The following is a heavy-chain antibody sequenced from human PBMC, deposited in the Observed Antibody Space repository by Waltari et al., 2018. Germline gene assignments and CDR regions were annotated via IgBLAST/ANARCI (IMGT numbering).Heavy chain of an antibody. Sequence: EVQLVESGGGLVQHGGSLRISCAASGFTFSSYWLSWVRQAPGKGLEWVANIKQDGSEKYYVDSVKGRFTISRDNAKNSLYLQMNSLRAEDTAVYYCAREGDGGWFDPWGQGTLVTVSS. CDR1: GFTFSSYW. CDR3: AREGDGGWFDP. CDR2: IKQDGSEK. J-gene: IGHJ5*02. D-gene: IGHD3-16*01. V-gene: IGHV3-7*01.